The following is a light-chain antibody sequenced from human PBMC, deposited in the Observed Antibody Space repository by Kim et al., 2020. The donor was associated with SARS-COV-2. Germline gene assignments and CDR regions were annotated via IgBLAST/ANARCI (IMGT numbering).Light chain of an antibody. CDR2: DVS. Sequence: QSALTQPASVSGSPGQSITISCTGTSSDVGGYNYVSWYQQHPGKAPKLMIYDVSNRPSGVSNRFSVSKSGNTASLTISGLQAEDEADYYCSSYTSSSTLRWVFGGGTQLTVL. CDR3: SSYTSSSTLRWV. CDR1: SSDVGGYNY. V-gene: IGLV2-14*03. J-gene: IGLJ3*02.